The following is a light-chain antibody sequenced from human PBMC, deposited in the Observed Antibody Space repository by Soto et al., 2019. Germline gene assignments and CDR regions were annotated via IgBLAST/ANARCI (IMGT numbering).Light chain of an antibody. CDR3: QQVNSYPLT. CDR1: QGISSY. J-gene: IGKJ4*01. Sequence: DIQLTQSPSFLSASVGDRVTITCRASQGISSYLAWFHQRPGKAPKLLIYAASTLQSGVPSRFSGSGSGTEFTLTISSLQPEDFATYYCQQVNSYPLTFGGGTKVEI. V-gene: IGKV1-9*01. CDR2: AAS.